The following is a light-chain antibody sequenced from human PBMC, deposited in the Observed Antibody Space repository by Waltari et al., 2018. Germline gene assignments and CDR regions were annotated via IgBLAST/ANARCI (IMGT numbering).Light chain of an antibody. J-gene: IGKJ1*01. V-gene: IGKV3-20*01. Sequence: EIVLTQSPGTLSLSLGERATLSCRASQSLSIYLAWYQQKPGRAPRLLIYHASSRATGVPDRCSVSGSGTDFSLTISRLEPEDFAVYYCQHYVSLPVTFGQGTKVEIK. CDR1: QSLSIY. CDR2: HAS. CDR3: QHYVSLPVT.